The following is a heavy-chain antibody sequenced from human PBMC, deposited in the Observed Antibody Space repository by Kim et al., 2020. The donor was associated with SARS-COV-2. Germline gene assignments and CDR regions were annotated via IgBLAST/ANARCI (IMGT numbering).Heavy chain of an antibody. CDR2: ISSSSSYI. J-gene: IGHJ4*02. CDR3: ARALHPHYGDYSANDY. D-gene: IGHD4-17*01. V-gene: IGHV3-21*01. CDR1: GFTFSSYS. Sequence: GGSLRLSCAASGFTFSSYSMNWVRQAPGKGLEWVSSISSSSSYIYYADSVKGRFTISRDNAKNSLYLQMNSLRAEDTAVYYCARALHPHYGDYSANDYWGQGTLVTVSS.